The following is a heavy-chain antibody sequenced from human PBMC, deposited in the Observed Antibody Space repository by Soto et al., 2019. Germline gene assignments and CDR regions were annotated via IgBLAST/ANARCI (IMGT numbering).Heavy chain of an antibody. CDR3: AKGSGDIRPYYFDY. Sequence: GGSLRLSLAASGFTLSSFVISGGRPAPGKGLEWFSAIGGSGKSTYFADSVKGRFTISRDNSKNTVFLQMNSLRADDTAVYYCAKGSGDIRPYYFDYWGQGTLVTVSS. V-gene: IGHV3-23*01. CDR2: IGGSGKST. CDR1: GFTLSSFV. D-gene: IGHD3-22*01. J-gene: IGHJ4*02.